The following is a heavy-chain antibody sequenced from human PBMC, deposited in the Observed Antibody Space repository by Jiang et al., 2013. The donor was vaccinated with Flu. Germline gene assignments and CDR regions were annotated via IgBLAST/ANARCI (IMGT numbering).Heavy chain of an antibody. Sequence: SLRLSCAASGFTFSSCGMHWVRQAPGKGLEWVAVISYDGSNKFDADSVRGRFTISRDSSKNMLYLQMNSLRAEDTAMYYCARDYDILTGYPHDAFDIWGQGTMVTVSS. CDR1: GFTFSSCG. CDR3: ARDYDILTGYPHDAFDI. D-gene: IGHD3-9*01. CDR2: ISYDGSNK. J-gene: IGHJ3*02. V-gene: IGHV3-30-3*01.